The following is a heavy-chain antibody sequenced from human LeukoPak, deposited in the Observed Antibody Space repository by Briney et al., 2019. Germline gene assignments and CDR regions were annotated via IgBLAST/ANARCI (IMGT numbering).Heavy chain of an antibody. CDR1: GYSISSGRF. D-gene: IGHD2-2*01. V-gene: IGHV4-38-2*02. CDR3: ARHPWFNAAMYPWFDP. J-gene: IGHJ5*02. CDR2: VYHDGST. Sequence: PSETLSLTCTVSGYSISSGRFWGWIRQPPGKGLEWIGSVYHDGSTFYSPSLRSRVTISVDTSKNQFSLKLSSVTAADTAVYYCARHPWFNAAMYPWFDPWGQGTLVTVSS.